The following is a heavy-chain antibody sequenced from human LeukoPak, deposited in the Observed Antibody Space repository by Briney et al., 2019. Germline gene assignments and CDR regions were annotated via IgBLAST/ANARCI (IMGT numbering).Heavy chain of an antibody. V-gene: IGHV3-23*01. Sequence: GGSLRLSCAAYGFTLRSYDMSWVRQAPGKGLEWVAATSGSGGNTYYADSVKGRFTIPRDNSKNTLYLQMNSLRAEGTAVYYCAKEYSGYDFDYWGQGTLVTVSS. D-gene: IGHD5-12*01. CDR1: GFTLRSYD. CDR3: AKEYSGYDFDY. CDR2: TSGSGGNT. J-gene: IGHJ4*02.